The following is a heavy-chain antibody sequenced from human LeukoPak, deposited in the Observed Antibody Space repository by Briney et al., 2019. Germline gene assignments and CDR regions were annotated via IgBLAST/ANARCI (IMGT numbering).Heavy chain of an antibody. Sequence: PSETLSLTCTVSGGSISSYYWSWIRQPPGKGLEWIGYIYYSGSTNYNPSLKSRVTISVDTSKNQLSLKLSSVTAADTAVYYCARAPPIAGAPYFDYWGQGTLVTVSS. CDR1: GGSISSYY. V-gene: IGHV4-59*01. J-gene: IGHJ4*02. CDR2: IYYSGST. CDR3: ARAPPIAGAPYFDY. D-gene: IGHD6-19*01.